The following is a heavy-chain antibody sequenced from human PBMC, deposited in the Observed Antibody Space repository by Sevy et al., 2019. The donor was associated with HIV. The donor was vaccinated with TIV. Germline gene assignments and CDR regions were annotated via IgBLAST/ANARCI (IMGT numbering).Heavy chain of an antibody. D-gene: IGHD6-13*01. CDR2: ISYDGDSK. V-gene: IGHV3-30*18. CDR3: AKESVSWYLDF. CDR1: GFTFSRNG. Sequence: GGSLRLSCSASGFTFSRNGMHWDRQVPGKGLEWVARISYDGDSKNYADSVKGRFTISRDNSKNTVYLHMNSLRSEDTAAYYCAKESVSWYLDFWGQGTLVTVSS. J-gene: IGHJ4*02.